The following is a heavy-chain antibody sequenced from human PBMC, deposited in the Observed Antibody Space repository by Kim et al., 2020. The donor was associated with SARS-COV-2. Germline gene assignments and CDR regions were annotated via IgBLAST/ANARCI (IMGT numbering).Heavy chain of an antibody. CDR1: GFTFSSYE. J-gene: IGHJ6*03. CDR2: ISSSGSTI. CDR3: ARVCQDPMNYYYYYMDV. V-gene: IGHV3-48*03. Sequence: GGSLRLSCAASGFTFSSYEMNWVRQAPGKGLEWVSYISSSGSTIYYADSVKGRFTISRDNAKNSLYLQMNSLRAEDTAVYYCARVCQDPMNYYYYYMDVWGKGTTVTVSS. D-gene: IGHD3-22*01.